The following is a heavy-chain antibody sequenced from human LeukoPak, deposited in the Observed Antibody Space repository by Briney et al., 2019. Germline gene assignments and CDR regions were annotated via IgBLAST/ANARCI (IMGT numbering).Heavy chain of an antibody. V-gene: IGHV3-23*01. CDR2: ISGSGGST. J-gene: IGHJ4*02. Sequence: GRSLRLSCAASGFTFSSYAMSWVRQAPGKGLEWVSAISGSGGSTYYADSVKGRFTISRDNSKNTLYLQMNSLRAEDTAVYYCAKDLTVSLLYYFDYWGQGTLVTVSS. CDR1: GFTFSSYA. D-gene: IGHD2-15*01. CDR3: AKDLTVSLLYYFDY.